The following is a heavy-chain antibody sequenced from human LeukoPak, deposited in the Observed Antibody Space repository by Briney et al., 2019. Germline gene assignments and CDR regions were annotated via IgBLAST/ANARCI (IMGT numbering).Heavy chain of an antibody. CDR1: GGTFSSYA. V-gene: IGHV1-69*05. CDR2: IIPIFGTA. J-gene: IGHJ6*03. Sequence: SVKVSCKASGGTFSSYAISWVRQAPGQGLEWMGRIIPIFGTANYAQKFQGRVTITTDESTSTAYMELGRLRSEDTAVYYCARTPTYQLLSFHYMDVWGKGTTVTVSS. CDR3: ARTPTYQLLSFHYMDV. D-gene: IGHD2-2*01.